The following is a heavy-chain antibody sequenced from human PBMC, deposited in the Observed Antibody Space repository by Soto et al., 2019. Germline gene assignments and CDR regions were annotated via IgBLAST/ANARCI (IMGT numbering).Heavy chain of an antibody. J-gene: IGHJ6*02. V-gene: IGHV5-51*01. CDR3: ARHRYYDSSGYYYTYEYYYYGMDV. Sequence: PGESLKISCKGSGYSFTSYWIGWVRQMPGKGLEWMGIIYPGDSDTRYSPSFQGQVTISADKSISTAYLQWSSLKASDTAMYYCARHRYYDSSGYYYTYEYYYYGMDVWGQGTTVTVSS. CDR1: GYSFTSYW. D-gene: IGHD3-22*01. CDR2: IYPGDSDT.